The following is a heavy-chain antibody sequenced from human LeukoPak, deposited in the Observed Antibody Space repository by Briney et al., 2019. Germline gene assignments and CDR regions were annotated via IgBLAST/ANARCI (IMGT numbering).Heavy chain of an antibody. CDR2: IYSAGST. D-gene: IGHD6-13*01. V-gene: IGHV4-61*02. CDR1: GGSISSGSYY. J-gene: IGHJ6*03. Sequence: SQTLSLTCTVSGGSISSGSYYWSWIRQSAGKGLEWIGRIYSAGSTNYTPFLKSRVTISIDTSKNQFSLKLSSVTAADTAVYYCARDGSNSSRYSYYYMDVWGKGTTVTVSS. CDR3: ARDGSNSSRYSYYYMDV.